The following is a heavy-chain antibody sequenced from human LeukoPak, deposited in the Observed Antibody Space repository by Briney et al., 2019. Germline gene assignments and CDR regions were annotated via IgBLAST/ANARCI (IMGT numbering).Heavy chain of an antibody. J-gene: IGHJ4*02. CDR1: GFTFTSYS. D-gene: IGHD3-16*01. CDR3: ARDRGGKDY. V-gene: IGHV3-7*04. Sequence: GGSLRLSCATYGFTFTSYSMNWVRQAPGKGLEWVANIRDDGNERHYVDSVKGRFTISRDNAKNSLYLQMNSLRVEDTSIYYCARDRGGKDYWGQGTLVTVSS. CDR2: IRDDGNER.